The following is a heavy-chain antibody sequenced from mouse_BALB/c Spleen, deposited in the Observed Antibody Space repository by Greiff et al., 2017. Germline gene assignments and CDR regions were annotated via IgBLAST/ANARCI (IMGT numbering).Heavy chain of an antibody. CDR2: IYPGSGST. V-gene: IGHV1S22*01. CDR1: GYTFTSYW. Sequence: LQQPGSELVRPGASVKLSCKASGYTFTSYWMHWVKQRPGQGLEWIGNIYPGSGSTNYDEKFKSKATLTVDTSSSTAYMQLSSLTSEDSAVYYCTEERKLGRFAYWGQGTLVTVSA. CDR3: TEERKLGRFAY. D-gene: IGHD4-1*01. J-gene: IGHJ3*01.